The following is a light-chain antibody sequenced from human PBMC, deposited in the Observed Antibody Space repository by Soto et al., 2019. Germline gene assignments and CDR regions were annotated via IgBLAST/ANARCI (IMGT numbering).Light chain of an antibody. CDR1: QSISSY. V-gene: IGKV1-39*01. J-gene: IGKJ4*01. CDR2: AAS. CDR3: QQSYSTPGPT. Sequence: DIQMTQSPSSLSASVGDRVTITCRASQSISSYLNWYQQKPGKAPKLLIYAASSLQSGGPSRFSGSGSGTDFPLTISSLQPEDFATYYCQQSYSTPGPTCGGGTKVEIK.